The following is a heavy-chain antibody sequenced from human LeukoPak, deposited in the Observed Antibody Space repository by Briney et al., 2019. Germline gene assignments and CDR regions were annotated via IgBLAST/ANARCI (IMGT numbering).Heavy chain of an antibody. Sequence: SETLSLTCAVYGGSFSGYYWSWIRQPPGKGLDWIREINHSGSTNYNPSLKSRVTISVDTSKNQFSLKLSSVTAADTAVYYCASRPRSFWSGARLSNWGQGTLVTVSS. CDR2: INHSGST. CDR1: GGSFSGYY. CDR3: ASRPRSFWSGARLSN. J-gene: IGHJ4*02. D-gene: IGHD3-3*01. V-gene: IGHV4-34*01.